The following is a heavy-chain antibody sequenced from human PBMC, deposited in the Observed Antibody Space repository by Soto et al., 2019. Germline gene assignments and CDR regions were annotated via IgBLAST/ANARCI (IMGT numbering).Heavy chain of an antibody. D-gene: IGHD3-3*01. V-gene: IGHV4-39*01. CDR3: ARGHGGITIFGAPGHFDY. CDR2: MSDSGST. Sequence: SETVSLSCTVSGGSISSSSYYWGWIRQHTGKGLEWIGSMSDSGSTYYNPSLKSRVTISADTPRNQFSLKLRSVTAADTSVYYCARGHGGITIFGAPGHFDYWGQGALVTVSS. J-gene: IGHJ4*02. CDR1: GGSISSSSYY.